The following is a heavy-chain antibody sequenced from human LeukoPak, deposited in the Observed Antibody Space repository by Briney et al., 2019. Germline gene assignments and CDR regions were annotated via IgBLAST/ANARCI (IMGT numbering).Heavy chain of an antibody. J-gene: IGHJ6*03. CDR2: ISSSSNYI. D-gene: IGHD3-3*01. CDR3: ASYYDFWSSYSSYYYMDV. CDR1: GFTFSSYS. V-gene: IGHV3-21*01. Sequence: GGSLRLSCAASGFTFSSYSMNWVRQAPGKGLEWVSSISSSSNYIYYADSVKGRVTISRDNAKNSLYLQMNSLRAEDTAVYYCASYYDFWSSYSSYYYMDVWGKGTTVTVSS.